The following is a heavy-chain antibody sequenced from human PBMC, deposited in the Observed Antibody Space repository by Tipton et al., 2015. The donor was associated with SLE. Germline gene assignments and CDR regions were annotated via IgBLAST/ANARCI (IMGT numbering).Heavy chain of an antibody. Sequence: TLSLTCAVSGYSISSGYYWSWIRQPAGKGLEWIGRIYTSGSTNNNPSLKSRVTMSVDTSKNQFSLKLSSVTAAATAVYYCARDRRSRTYYYYMDVWGKGNTVTVSS. V-gene: IGHV4-61*02. J-gene: IGHJ6*03. CDR1: GYSISSGYY. CDR2: IYTSGST. CDR3: ARDRRSRTYYYYMDV. D-gene: IGHD5-24*01.